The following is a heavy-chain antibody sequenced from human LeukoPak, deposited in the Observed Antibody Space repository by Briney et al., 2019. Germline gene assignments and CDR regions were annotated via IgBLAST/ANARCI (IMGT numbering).Heavy chain of an antibody. CDR1: GFTYYVYG. Sequence: GGSLRLFCAASGFTYYVYGMSGARQARGKGLEGVSGINWNGGSTGYADSVKGRFTISRDNAKNSLYLQMNSLRAEDTALYYCARDSDYDILTGYSPFDYWGQGTLVTVSS. V-gene: IGHV3-20*04. J-gene: IGHJ4*02. CDR3: ARDSDYDILTGYSPFDY. D-gene: IGHD3-9*01. CDR2: INWNGGST.